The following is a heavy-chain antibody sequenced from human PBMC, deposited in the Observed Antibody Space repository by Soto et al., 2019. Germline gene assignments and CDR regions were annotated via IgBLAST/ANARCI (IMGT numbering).Heavy chain of an antibody. D-gene: IGHD3-9*01. CDR1: GGSFSTYY. Sequence: ETLSLTCVVSGGSFSTYYYNWIRQSPGKGLEWIGEINHSGSNNYSPSLKSRVTMSLDTSKNQFSLKLTSVTAADTAVYYRARGGSNDWQVAFDIWGQGTMVTVSS. CDR2: INHSGSN. V-gene: IGHV4-34*01. CDR3: ARGGSNDWQVAFDI. J-gene: IGHJ3*02.